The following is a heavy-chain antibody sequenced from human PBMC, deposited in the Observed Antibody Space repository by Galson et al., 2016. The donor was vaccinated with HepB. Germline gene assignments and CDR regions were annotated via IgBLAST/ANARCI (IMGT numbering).Heavy chain of an antibody. J-gene: IGHJ4*02. CDR1: GLTFSRCD. V-gene: IGHV3-13*01. Sequence: SLRLSCAASGLTFSRCDMHWVRQATGKGLEWVSAIGTAGDTYYPGSVRGRFTISRENSKNSLYLQMNSLTAGDTAVYYCARGGRNDVFDYWGQGTLVTVSS. D-gene: IGHD1-1*01. CDR2: IGTAGDT. CDR3: ARGGRNDVFDY.